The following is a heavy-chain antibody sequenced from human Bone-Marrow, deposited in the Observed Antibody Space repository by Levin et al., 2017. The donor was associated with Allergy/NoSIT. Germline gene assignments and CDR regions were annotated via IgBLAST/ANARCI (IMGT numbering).Heavy chain of an antibody. D-gene: IGHD6-13*01. CDR1: GFTFSSYA. CDR3: AKSGEQQLVFGLIPHHNWFDP. J-gene: IGHJ5*02. Sequence: GGSLRLSCAASGFTFSSYAMSWVRQAPGKGLEWVSAISGSGGSTYYADSVKGRFTISRDNSKNTLYLQMNSLRAEDTAVYYCAKSGEQQLVFGLIPHHNWFDPWGQGTLVTVSS. CDR2: ISGSGGST. V-gene: IGHV3-23*01.